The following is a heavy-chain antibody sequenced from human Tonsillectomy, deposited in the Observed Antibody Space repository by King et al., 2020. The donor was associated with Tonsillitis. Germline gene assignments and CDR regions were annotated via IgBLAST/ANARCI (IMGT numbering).Heavy chain of an antibody. V-gene: IGHV4-4*07. J-gene: IGHJ6*02. CDR1: GGSISSYY. D-gene: IGHD3-3*01. CDR2: IYTSGST. Sequence: QLQESGPGLVKPSETLSLTCTVSGGSISSYYWSWIRQPAGKGLEWIGRIYTSGSTNYNPSLKSRVTMSVDTSKNQFSLKLSPVTAADTAVYYCARDTYYDFWSGYYYYGMDVWGQGTTVTVSS. CDR3: ARDTYYDFWSGYYYYGMDV.